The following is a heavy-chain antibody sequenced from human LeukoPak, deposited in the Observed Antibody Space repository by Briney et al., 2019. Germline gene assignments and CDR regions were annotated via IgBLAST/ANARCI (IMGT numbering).Heavy chain of an antibody. CDR2: ISSSSSYI. Sequence: GGSLRLSCAASGFTFSSYSMNWVRQAPGKGLEWVSSISSSSSYIYYADSVKGRFTISRDNSKNTLYLQMNSLRAEDTAVYYCAKDRGTPITFGGVIVIQYYFDYWGQGTLVTVSS. D-gene: IGHD3-16*02. J-gene: IGHJ4*02. CDR1: GFTFSSYS. CDR3: AKDRGTPITFGGVIVIQYYFDY. V-gene: IGHV3-21*01.